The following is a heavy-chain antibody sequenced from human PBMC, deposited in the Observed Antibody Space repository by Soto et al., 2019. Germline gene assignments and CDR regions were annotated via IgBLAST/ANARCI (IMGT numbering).Heavy chain of an antibody. CDR2: IYYSGST. V-gene: IGHV4-31*11. Sequence: TLCLTCASSGCSLGGGGDYWSWIRPPPGKGLEWVGYIYYSGSTYYNPSLKSRVTISVDKAISTAYMELSRLRSDDTAVYYCARVWTAVKVYYNYGMDGWGQGTKVTVSS. CDR1: GCSLGGGGDY. D-gene: IGHD6-19*01. CDR3: ARVWTAVKVYYNYGMDG. J-gene: IGHJ6*02.